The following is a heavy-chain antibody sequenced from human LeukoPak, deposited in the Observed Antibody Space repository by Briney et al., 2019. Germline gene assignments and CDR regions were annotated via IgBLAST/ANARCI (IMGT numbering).Heavy chain of an antibody. V-gene: IGHV3-21*01. CDR2: ISSSSSYI. CDR3: ARPARGYNGIFDY. J-gene: IGHJ4*02. CDR1: GLTLNTYS. Sequence: GGSLRLSCAASGLTLNTYSTNWVRQAPGKGLEWVSSISSSSSYIYYADSVKGRFTISRDNAKNSLYLQMNSLRADDTAVYYCARPARGYNGIFDYWGQGTLVTVSS. D-gene: IGHD5-24*01.